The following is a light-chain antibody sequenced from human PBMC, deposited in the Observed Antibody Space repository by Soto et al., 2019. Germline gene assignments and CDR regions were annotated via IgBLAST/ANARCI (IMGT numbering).Light chain of an antibody. V-gene: IGKV3-20*01. CDR1: QSVSSSS. Sequence: EMVLTQSPGTLSFSPGEGATLSSRASQSVSSSSLAWYQQKRGQAPRLLIHDASSRATGIPDRFSGSGSGTDFTLTISRLEPEDFAVYYCQQYGGSPRTFGQGTKVDIK. CDR3: QQYGGSPRT. CDR2: DAS. J-gene: IGKJ1*01.